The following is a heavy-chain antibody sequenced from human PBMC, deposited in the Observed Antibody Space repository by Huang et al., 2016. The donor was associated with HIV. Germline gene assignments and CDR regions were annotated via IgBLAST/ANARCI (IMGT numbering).Heavy chain of an antibody. Sequence: QLQLQESGPGLVKPSETLSLTCTVSGGSIRSDNYYWGWIRQPPGKGLEWIGSIYYSGSTYYSPPLKSRVTITVDTSKNQFSLKMRSVTAADTAVYYCARLPGSITMIRGVITDPYWGQGTLVTVSS. V-gene: IGHV4-39*01. D-gene: IGHD3-10*01. J-gene: IGHJ4*02. CDR1: GGSIRSDNYY. CDR2: IYYSGST. CDR3: ARLPGSITMIRGVITDPY.